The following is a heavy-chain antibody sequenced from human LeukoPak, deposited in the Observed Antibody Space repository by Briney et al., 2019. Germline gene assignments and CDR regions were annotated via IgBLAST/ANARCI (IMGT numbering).Heavy chain of an antibody. V-gene: IGHV3-23*01. CDR2: ISGSGGST. Sequence: GGSLRLSCAASGFTFSSYAMSWVRQAPGKGLEWVSAISGSGGSTYYADSVKGRFTISRDNSKNTLYLQMNSLRAEDTAVYYCAPGGFGELSLDYWGQGTLVTVSS. CDR1: GFTFSSYA. D-gene: IGHD3-10*01. J-gene: IGHJ4*02. CDR3: APGGFGELSLDY.